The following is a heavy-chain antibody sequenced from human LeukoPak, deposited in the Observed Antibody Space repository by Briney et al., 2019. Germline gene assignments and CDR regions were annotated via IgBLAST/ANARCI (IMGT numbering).Heavy chain of an antibody. CDR1: GFTFSSYG. J-gene: IGHJ4*02. CDR2: ISGSGGST. V-gene: IGHV3-23*01. D-gene: IGHD6-13*01. CDR3: AKDRYSSSWFSSADYFDY. Sequence: GGSLRPSCAASGFTFSSYGMHWVRQAPGKGLEWVSAISGSGGSTYYADSVKGRFTISRDNSKNTLYLQMNSLRAEDTAVYYCAKDRYSSSWFSSADYFDYWGQGTLVTVSS.